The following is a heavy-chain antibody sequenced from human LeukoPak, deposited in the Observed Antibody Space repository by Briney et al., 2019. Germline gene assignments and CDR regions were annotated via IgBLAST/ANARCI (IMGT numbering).Heavy chain of an antibody. V-gene: IGHV4-39*01. CDR2: VHYSGST. J-gene: IGHJ5*02. D-gene: IGHD6-19*01. CDR1: GGSISSTSYY. CDR3: ARRSTVAGRGRFDP. Sequence: PAETLSLTCTVSGGSISSTSYYWGWLRQPPGKGLEWLGSVHYSGSTYDNPSLMSRVTISVDTSKNQFSLKLISVTAADTAVYYCARRSTVAGRGRFDPWGQGTLVTVSS.